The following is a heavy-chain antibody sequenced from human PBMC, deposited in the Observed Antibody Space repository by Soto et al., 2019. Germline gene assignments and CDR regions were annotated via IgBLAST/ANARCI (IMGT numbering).Heavy chain of an antibody. Sequence: ASVKVSCKASGYTFTSYYMHWVRQAPGQGLEWMGIINPSGGSTSYAQKFQGRVTMTRDTSTSTVYMELSSLRSEDTAVYYCARDGSRITMIVVAPDAFDIWGQGTMVT. CDR1: GYTFTSYY. V-gene: IGHV1-46*01. CDR3: ARDGSRITMIVVAPDAFDI. CDR2: INPSGGST. D-gene: IGHD3-22*01. J-gene: IGHJ3*02.